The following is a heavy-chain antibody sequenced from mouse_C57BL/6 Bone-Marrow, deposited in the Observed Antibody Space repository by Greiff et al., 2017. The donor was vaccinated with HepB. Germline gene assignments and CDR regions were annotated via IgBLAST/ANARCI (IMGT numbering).Heavy chain of an antibody. V-gene: IGHV1-42*01. Sequence: EVQLVESGPELVKPGASVKISCKASGYSFTGYYMNWVKQSPEKSLEWIGEINPSTGGTTYNQKFKAKATLTVDKSSSTAYMQLKSLTSEDSAVYYCARDYGEAMDYWGQGTSVTVSS. J-gene: IGHJ4*01. CDR1: GYSFTGYY. CDR3: ARDYGEAMDY. D-gene: IGHD1-1*01. CDR2: INPSTGGT.